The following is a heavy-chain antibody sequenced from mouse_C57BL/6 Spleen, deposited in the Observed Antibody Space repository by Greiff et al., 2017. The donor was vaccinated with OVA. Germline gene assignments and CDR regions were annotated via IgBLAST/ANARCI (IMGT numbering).Heavy chain of an antibody. CDR2: IDPNSGGT. J-gene: IGHJ2*01. CDR1: GSTFTSSW. CDR3: LITTVVAFDY. Sequence: VQLQPPWAELVKPGASVQLSCKASGSTFTSSWMHWVKQRPGRGLEWIGRIDPNSGGTKYNEKFKSKSTLTVDKPTSKAYMKSRSLTSEDSAVYYCLITTVVAFDYWGKGTTLTVAS. D-gene: IGHD1-1*01. V-gene: IGHV1-72*01.